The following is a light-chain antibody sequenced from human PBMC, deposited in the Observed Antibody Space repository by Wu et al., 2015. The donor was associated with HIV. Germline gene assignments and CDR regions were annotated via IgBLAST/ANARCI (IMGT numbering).Light chain of an antibody. CDR1: QSVGNN. V-gene: IGKV3-15*01. CDR2: DTS. J-gene: IGKJ2*01. CDR3: QQYNDWPRHT. Sequence: PGERATLFCRATQSVGNNLAWYQQKPGQAPRLLIYDTSIRATGISGRFSGRGSGTDFTLTISSMQSEDFAVYYCQQYNDWPRHTFGQGTKVEIK.